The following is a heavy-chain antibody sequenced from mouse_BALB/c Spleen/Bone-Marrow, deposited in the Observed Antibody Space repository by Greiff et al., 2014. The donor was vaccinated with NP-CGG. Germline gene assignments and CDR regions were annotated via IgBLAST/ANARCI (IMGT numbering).Heavy chain of an antibody. Sequence: EVQLQQSGADLVKPGASVKLSCTASGFNIKDTYMHWVKQRPEQGLEWIGRIDPANGNTKYDPKFQGKATITADTSSNTAYLQLXSLTSEDTAVYYCARGDYYGGSFFAYWGQGTLVTVSA. CDR2: IDPANGNT. D-gene: IGHD1-1*01. CDR1: GFNIKDTY. CDR3: ARGDYYGGSFFAY. V-gene: IGHV14-3*02. J-gene: IGHJ3*01.